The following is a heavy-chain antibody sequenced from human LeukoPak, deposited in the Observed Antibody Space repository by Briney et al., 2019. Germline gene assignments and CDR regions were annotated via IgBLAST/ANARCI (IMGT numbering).Heavy chain of an antibody. CDR2: ISAYNGNT. Sequence: WSSVKVSCKASGYTFTSYGISWVRQAPGQGLEWMGWISAYNGNTNYAQKLQGRVTMTTDTSTSTAYMELRSLRSDDTAVYYCARDGTAAGKNYYGMDVWDQGTTVTVSS. CDR1: GYTFTSYG. V-gene: IGHV1-18*01. D-gene: IGHD6-13*01. J-gene: IGHJ6*02. CDR3: ARDGTAAGKNYYGMDV.